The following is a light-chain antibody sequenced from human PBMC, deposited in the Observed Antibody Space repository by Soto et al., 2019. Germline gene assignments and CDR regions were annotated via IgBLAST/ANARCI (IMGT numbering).Light chain of an antibody. CDR3: QQRSNWPLT. CDR2: DAS. CDR1: QSVSSS. J-gene: IGKJ4*01. V-gene: IGKV3-11*01. Sequence: DIVLTQSPATLSLSPGERATLSCRDSQSVSSSLAWYQQKPGQTPRLLIYDASNRATGIPARFNGSGSGTDFTLTVSSLEPEDFAVYYCQQRSNWPLTFGGGTKVEIK.